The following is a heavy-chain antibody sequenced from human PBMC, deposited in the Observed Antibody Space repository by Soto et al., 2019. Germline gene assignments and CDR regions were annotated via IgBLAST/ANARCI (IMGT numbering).Heavy chain of an antibody. CDR3: AHTGYSSSWYKEDWFDP. V-gene: IGHV2-5*01. D-gene: IGHD6-13*01. J-gene: IGHJ5*02. CDR1: GFSLSTSGVG. CDR2: FYWNDDK. Sequence: SGPTLVNPTQTLTLTCTFSGFSLSTSGVGVGWIRQPPGKALEWLALFYWNDDKRYSPSLKSRLTITKDTSKNQVVLTMTNMDPVDTATYYCAHTGYSSSWYKEDWFDPWGQGTLVTVSS.